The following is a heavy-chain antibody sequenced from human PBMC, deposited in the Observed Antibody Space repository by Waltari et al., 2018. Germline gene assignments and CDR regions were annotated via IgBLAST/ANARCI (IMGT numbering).Heavy chain of an antibody. CDR3: ARDPGRVGFDY. CDR2: IRHDNSEI. D-gene: IGHD1-26*01. V-gene: IGHV3-7*01. J-gene: IGHJ4*02. Sequence: EVQLVESGGGLVQPGGSLGLSCAASGFTFSNYWMSWVRQAPGKGLEWVANIRHDNSEIYYVDSVKGRFTISRDNAKNSLFLQMNSLRGEDTAVYYCARDPGRVGFDYWGQGTLVTVSS. CDR1: GFTFSNYW.